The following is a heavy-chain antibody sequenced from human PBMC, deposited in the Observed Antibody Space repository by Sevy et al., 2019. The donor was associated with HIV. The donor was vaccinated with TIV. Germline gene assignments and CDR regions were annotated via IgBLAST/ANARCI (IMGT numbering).Heavy chain of an antibody. CDR2: IIPIFGTA. CDR1: GGTFSSYA. V-gene: IGHV1-69*13. D-gene: IGHD6-13*01. CDR3: ARSSSSWYIFDY. J-gene: IGHJ4*02. Sequence: ASVKVSCKASGGTFSSYAISWVRQAPGQGLEWMGGIIPIFGTANYAQKFQGRVTITADESTSTAYMELSSLRSEDTAVYYCARSSSSWYIFDYWGQGPLVTVSS.